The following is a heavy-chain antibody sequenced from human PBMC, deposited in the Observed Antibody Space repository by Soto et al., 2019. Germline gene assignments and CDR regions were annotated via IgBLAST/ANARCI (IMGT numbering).Heavy chain of an antibody. J-gene: IGHJ4*02. V-gene: IGHV3-23*01. Sequence: GGSLRLSCAASGFSFTNFAMSWVRQAPGKGLEWVAGIGASGDITWYADSVKGRLSISRDDSKNTLYLQLNSLRFEDTAVYYCAKDDFTDRGDDYFDYWGPGTLVTVSS. CDR3: AKDDFTDRGDDYFDY. CDR2: IGASGDIT. D-gene: IGHD2-21*02. CDR1: GFSFTNFA.